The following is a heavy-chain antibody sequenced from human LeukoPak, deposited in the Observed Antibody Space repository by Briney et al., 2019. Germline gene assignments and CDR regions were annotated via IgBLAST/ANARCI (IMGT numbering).Heavy chain of an antibody. CDR1: GFTFSSYA. V-gene: IGHV3-23*01. J-gene: IGHJ4*02. CDR2: ISGSGGST. CDR3: AKDSPVLRYFDWFFDY. Sequence: GGSLRLSCGASGFTFSSYAMSWVRQAPGKGLEWVSAISGSGGSTHYADSVKGRFTISRDNSKNILYLQMNSLRAEDTAVYYCAKDSPVLRYFDWFFDYWGQGTLVTVSS. D-gene: IGHD3-9*01.